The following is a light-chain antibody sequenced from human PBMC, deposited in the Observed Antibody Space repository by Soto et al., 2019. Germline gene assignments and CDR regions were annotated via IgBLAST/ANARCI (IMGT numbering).Light chain of an antibody. CDR2: GAS. J-gene: IGKJ1*01. V-gene: IGKV3-20*01. Sequence: EIVLAQSPGTLSLSPGERATLSCRASQSVRSTYLAWYQQKPGQAPRLVIYGASSRATGIPDRFSGSGSGTDFTLTISRLEPEDSAVYYCQQYGSSPTWTFGQGTKVDI. CDR3: QQYGSSPTWT. CDR1: QSVRSTY.